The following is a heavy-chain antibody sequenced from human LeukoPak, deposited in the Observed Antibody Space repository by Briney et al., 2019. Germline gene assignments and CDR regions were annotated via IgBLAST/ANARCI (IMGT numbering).Heavy chain of an antibody. Sequence: PGGSLRLSCAASGFTFSSYGMHWVRQAPGKGLEWVAVIWYDGSNKYYADSVKGRFTISRDNSKNTLYLQMNSLRAEDTAVYYCAKSITGTTLFYFDYWGQGTLATVSS. CDR3: AKSITGTTLFYFDY. V-gene: IGHV3-33*06. CDR2: IWYDGSNK. D-gene: IGHD1-7*01. CDR1: GFTFSSYG. J-gene: IGHJ4*02.